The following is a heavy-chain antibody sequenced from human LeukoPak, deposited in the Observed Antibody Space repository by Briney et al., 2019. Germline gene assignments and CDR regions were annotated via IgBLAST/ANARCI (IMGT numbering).Heavy chain of an antibody. V-gene: IGHV1-18*01. D-gene: IGHD6-13*01. CDR2: ISAYNGNT. CDR3: ARDPMGSSWLTNFDY. CDR1: GNTFTSYG. Sequence: ASVKVSCKASGNTFTSYGISWVRQAPGQGLEWMGWISAYNGNTNYAQKLQGRVTMTTDTSTSTAYMELRSLRSDDTAVYYCARDPMGSSWLTNFDYWGQGTLVTVSS. J-gene: IGHJ4*02.